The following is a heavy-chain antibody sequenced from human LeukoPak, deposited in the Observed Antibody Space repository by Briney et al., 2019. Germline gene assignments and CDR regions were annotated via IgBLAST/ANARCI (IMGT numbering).Heavy chain of an antibody. D-gene: IGHD3-22*01. J-gene: IGHJ5*02. CDR3: ARDPYYYDSSGYLPRFDP. CDR2: MNPNSGNT. V-gene: IGHV1-8*03. Sequence: ASVKVSCKASGYTFTSYDINWVRQATGQGLEWMGWMNPNSGNTGYAQKFQGRVTITTDTSTSTAYMELRSLRSDDTAVYYCARDPYYYDSSGYLPRFDPWGQGTLVTVSS. CDR1: GYTFTSYD.